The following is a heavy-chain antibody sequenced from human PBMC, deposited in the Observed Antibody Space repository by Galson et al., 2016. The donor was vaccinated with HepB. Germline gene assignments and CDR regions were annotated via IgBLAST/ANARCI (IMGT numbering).Heavy chain of an antibody. Sequence: SLRLSCAGSGFMFKDYSMNWVRQAPGKGLEWVAVISYDGSDKYYADSVKGRFTISRDNSKNTLYLQMNSLRPEDTAVYYCAKDRRYYDSSGYFWEGYYYDGMDVWGQGTTVTVSS. V-gene: IGHV3-30*18. CDR3: AKDRRYYDSSGYFWEGYYYDGMDV. CDR2: ISYDGSDK. J-gene: IGHJ6*02. D-gene: IGHD3-22*01. CDR1: GFMFKDYS.